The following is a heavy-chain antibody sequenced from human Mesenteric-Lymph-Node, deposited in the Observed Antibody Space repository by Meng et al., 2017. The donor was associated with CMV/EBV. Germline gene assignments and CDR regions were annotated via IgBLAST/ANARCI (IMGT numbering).Heavy chain of an antibody. CDR2: ISFGGSDK. CDR1: GFTFSSYA. D-gene: IGHD6-6*01. CDR3: AKVSLRAPRRGYFDS. J-gene: IGHJ4*02. Sequence: GESLKISCAASGFTFSSYAMHWVRQAPGKGLEWVAVISFGGSDKYYADSVKGRFTISRDSSKNTLYLRMDSLRGEDTALYYCAKVSLRAPRRGYFDSWGQGTLVTVSS. V-gene: IGHV3-30-3*01.